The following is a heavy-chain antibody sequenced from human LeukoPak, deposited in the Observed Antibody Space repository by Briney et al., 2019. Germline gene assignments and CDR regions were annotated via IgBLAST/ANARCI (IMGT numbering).Heavy chain of an antibody. CDR2: VYNGGST. D-gene: IGHD2-2*01. CDR1: GGSIFSYY. CDR3: ARYCSSTNCHPLDY. J-gene: IGHJ4*02. V-gene: IGHV4-59*01. Sequence: SETLSLTCTVSGGSIFSYYWSWIRQSPGKGLEWIGYVYNGGSTNYNPSLKSRVTILVDMSKNQFSLRLSSMTAADTAVYYCARYCSSTNCHPLDYWGQGTLVTVSS.